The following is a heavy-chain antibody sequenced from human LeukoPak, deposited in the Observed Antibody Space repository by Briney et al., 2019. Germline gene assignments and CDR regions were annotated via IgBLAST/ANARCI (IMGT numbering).Heavy chain of an antibody. CDR1: GLTLDDYT. Sequence: GGSLKLSCEASGLTLDDYTMPWVRQAPGKGLNWVSLISWVGGSTYYAAAGKGRFTISRDNSKNSLYLQMNSLRTEDTALYYCAKDMSRGYYSYRYVWGKGTTVTVSS. J-gene: IGHJ6*03. CDR2: ISWVGGST. D-gene: IGHD3-10*01. CDR3: AKDMSRGYYSYRYV. V-gene: IGHV3-43*01.